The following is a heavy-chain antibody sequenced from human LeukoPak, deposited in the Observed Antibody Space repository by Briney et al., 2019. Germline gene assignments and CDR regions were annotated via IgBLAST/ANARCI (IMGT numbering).Heavy chain of an antibody. CDR1: GGSISSYY. D-gene: IGHD1-26*01. J-gene: IGHJ3*02. V-gene: IGHV4-4*07. Sequence: SETLSLTCTVPGGSISSYYWSWIRQPAGKGLEWIGRLYSSGSTNYNPSLKSRVTMSVDTSKNQFSLKLSSVTAADTAVYYCASDGTYDDAFDIWGQGTMVTVSS. CDR2: LYSSGST. CDR3: ASDGTYDDAFDI.